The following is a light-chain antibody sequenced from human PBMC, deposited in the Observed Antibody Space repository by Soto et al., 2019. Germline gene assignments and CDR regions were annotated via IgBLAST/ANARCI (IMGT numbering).Light chain of an antibody. CDR2: AAS. CDR3: QKYRSAPSLT. V-gene: IGKV1-27*01. CDR1: QGISNF. Sequence: DIEMTQSPSSLSASVGDRVTITCRASQGISNFLAWYQHKPGKVPKLLIYAASTLQSGVPSRFSGSGSGTDFTLTISSLQPEDVATYYCQKYRSAPSLTFGGGTKVEI. J-gene: IGKJ4*01.